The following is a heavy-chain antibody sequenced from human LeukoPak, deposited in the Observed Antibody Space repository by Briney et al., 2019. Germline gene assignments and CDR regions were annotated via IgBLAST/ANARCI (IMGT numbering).Heavy chain of an antibody. CDR3: ARRDISGWYYFDY. D-gene: IGHD6-19*01. CDR1: GYSFNNYW. V-gene: IGHV5-51*01. CDR2: IYPGDSDA. Sequence: PGESLKISCKGSGYSFNNYWIGWVRQMPGKGLEWMGIIYPGDSDARYSPSFQGQVTISADKSITTAYLQCSSLKASDSAMYYCARRDISGWYYFDYWGQGTLVTVSS. J-gene: IGHJ4*02.